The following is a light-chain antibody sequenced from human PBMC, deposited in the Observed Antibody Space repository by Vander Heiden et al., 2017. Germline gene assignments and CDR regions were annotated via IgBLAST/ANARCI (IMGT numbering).Light chain of an antibody. V-gene: IGKV4-1*01. CDR3: QQYHSSVT. Sequence: DIVMTQSPDSLAGSQGERATINCKSSQSLLYSSNNKNYLAWYQQKPGQPPRLLIYWASTRESGVPDRFSGSGSGTDFTLTISSLQAEDVAVYYCQQYHSSVTFGQGTKVEIK. J-gene: IGKJ1*01. CDR2: WAS. CDR1: QSLLYSSNNKNY.